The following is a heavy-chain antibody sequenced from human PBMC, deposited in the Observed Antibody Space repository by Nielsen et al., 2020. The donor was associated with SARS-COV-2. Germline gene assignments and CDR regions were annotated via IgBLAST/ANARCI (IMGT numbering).Heavy chain of an antibody. CDR1: GDSIGSYY. CDR3: ARAGYLSWYDY. D-gene: IGHD6-13*01. V-gene: IGHV4-59*01. J-gene: IGHJ4*02. CDR2: TYHSGRT. Sequence: SETLSLTCTVSGDSIGSYYWNWIRQPPGKGLEWIGFTYHSGRTNYNPSLKSRVSISVDTSKNQFSLRLNSVTAADTAVYYCARAGYLSWYDYWGQGALITVSS.